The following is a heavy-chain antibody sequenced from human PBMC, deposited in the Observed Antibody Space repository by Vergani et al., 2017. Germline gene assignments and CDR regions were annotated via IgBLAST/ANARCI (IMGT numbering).Heavy chain of an antibody. CDR1: GGTFSSYA. CDR2: IIPIFGTA. D-gene: IGHD2-2*01. J-gene: IGHJ5*02. CDR3: ARVPRYCSXTSCSRHYRGWFDP. Sequence: QVQLVQSGAEVKKPGASLKVSCKASGGTFSSYAISWVRQAPGQGLEWMGGIIPIFGTANYAQKFQGRVTITADESTSTAYMELSSLRSEDTAVYYCARVPRYCSXTSCSRHYRGWFDPWGQGTLVTVSS. V-gene: IGHV1-69*13.